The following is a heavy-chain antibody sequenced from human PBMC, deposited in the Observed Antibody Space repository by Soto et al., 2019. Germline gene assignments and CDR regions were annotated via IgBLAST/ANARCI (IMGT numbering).Heavy chain of an antibody. CDR1: GDSLSSYY. D-gene: IGHD5-12*01. J-gene: IGHJ5*02. Sequence: SGTLFLTCSVSGDSLSSYYLSWIRQPPGKGLEWIGYIYYSGSTNYNPSFKSRVTISVDTPKNQFSLKLTSVTAADTVVYYCARGVATIGPWGQGTLVTVSS. CDR2: IYYSGST. V-gene: IGHV4-59*01. CDR3: ARGVATIGP.